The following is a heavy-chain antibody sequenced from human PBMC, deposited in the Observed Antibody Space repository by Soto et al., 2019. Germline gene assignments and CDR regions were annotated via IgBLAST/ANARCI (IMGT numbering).Heavy chain of an antibody. CDR1: GFTFRSYG. D-gene: IGHD6-6*01. CDR3: ARDRLVPSGYGMDV. CDR2: IWFAGSKK. J-gene: IGHJ6*02. Sequence: QMQLVESGGGVVQPGRSLRLSCAASGFTFRSYGIHWVRQAPGEGLEWVALIWFAGSKKDYVDFVKGRFAVSRDNSKNTLYLQMNSLRVEDTAVYYCARDRLVPSGYGMDVWGQGATVTVSS. V-gene: IGHV3-33*01.